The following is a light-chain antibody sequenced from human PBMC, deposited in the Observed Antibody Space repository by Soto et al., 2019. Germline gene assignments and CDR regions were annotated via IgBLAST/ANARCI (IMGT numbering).Light chain of an antibody. Sequence: MTQSRSTLSASVADRVTITCRASQSMDSSLAWYQQKPRKGPKLLIYDASTLESGVPSRFSGSGLGTEFALTISRLQPDDFATFYCQQYNSYGTFGQGTKLDIK. V-gene: IGKV1-5*01. J-gene: IGKJ2*01. CDR3: QQYNSYGT. CDR1: QSMDSS. CDR2: DAS.